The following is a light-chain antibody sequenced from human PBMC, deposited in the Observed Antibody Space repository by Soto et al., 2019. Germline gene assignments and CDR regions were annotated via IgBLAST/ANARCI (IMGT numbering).Light chain of an antibody. CDR3: QSYDSSLSAPYV. V-gene: IGLV1-40*01. J-gene: IGLJ1*01. Sequence: QSVLTQPPSVSGAPGQRITISCTGSSSNIGAHSDVYWYQHLPGTAPKLLIYDNNNRPSGVPDRFSGSKSGTSASLAITGLQADDEADYYRQSYDSSLSAPYVFGTGTKVTVL. CDR2: DNN. CDR1: SSNIGAHSD.